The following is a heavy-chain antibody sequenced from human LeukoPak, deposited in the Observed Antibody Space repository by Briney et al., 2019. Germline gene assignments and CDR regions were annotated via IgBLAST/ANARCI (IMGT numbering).Heavy chain of an antibody. J-gene: IGHJ3*02. CDR1: GYTFTSYG. CDR2: ISAYNGNT. D-gene: IGHD3-10*01. V-gene: IGHV1-18*04. Sequence: ASVKVSCKASGYTFTSYGISWVRQAPGQGLEWMGWISAYNGNTNYAQKLQGRVTMTTDTSTSTAYMELRSLRSDDTAVYCCARDIGVRGYYGSGSYYSAFDIWGQGTMVTVSS. CDR3: ARDIGVRGYYGSGSYYSAFDI.